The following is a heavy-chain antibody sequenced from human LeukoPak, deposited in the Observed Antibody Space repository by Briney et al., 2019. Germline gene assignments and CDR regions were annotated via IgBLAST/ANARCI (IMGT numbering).Heavy chain of an antibody. V-gene: IGHV4-59*01. D-gene: IGHD6-13*01. CDR1: GGSISSYC. CDR3: ATGYSSSWFDY. J-gene: IGHJ4*02. CDR2: IYYSGRT. Sequence: SETLSLTGTVSGGSISSYCWSWIRQPPGKGLEWIGYIYYSGRTNYYPSLKSRVTISVDTSKNQFSLKLSSVTAADTAVYYCATGYSSSWFDYWGQGTLVTVSS.